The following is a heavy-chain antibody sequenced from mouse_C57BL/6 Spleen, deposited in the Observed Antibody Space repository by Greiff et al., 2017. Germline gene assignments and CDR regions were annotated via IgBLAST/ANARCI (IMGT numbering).Heavy chain of an antibody. CDR2: ISSGSSTI. CDR1: GFTFSDYG. V-gene: IGHV5-17*01. D-gene: IGHD2-1*01. CDR3: ARIPHGNYPYYDAMDY. J-gene: IGHJ4*01. Sequence: EVQLVESGGGLVKPGGSLKLSCAASGFTFSDYGMHWVRQAPEKGLEWVAYISSGSSTIYYADTVKGRFTISRDNAKNTLFLQMTSLRPEDTAMYYCARIPHGNYPYYDAMDYWGQGTSVTVSS.